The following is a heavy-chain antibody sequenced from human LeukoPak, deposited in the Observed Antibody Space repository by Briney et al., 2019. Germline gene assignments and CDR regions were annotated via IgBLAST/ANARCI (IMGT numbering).Heavy chain of an antibody. J-gene: IGHJ6*03. CDR2: VSDSGNT. Sequence: SETLSLTCSVSGDSMSSYYWTWMRQPPGKGLEWIGFVSDSGNTDYNPSLKSRVTISIDTSGSQFSLGLTSVTAADSAVYYCARGYGYYYYYMDVWGKGTTLIVSS. D-gene: IGHD2-2*03. CDR3: ARGYGYYYYYMDV. V-gene: IGHV4-59*01. CDR1: GDSMSSYY.